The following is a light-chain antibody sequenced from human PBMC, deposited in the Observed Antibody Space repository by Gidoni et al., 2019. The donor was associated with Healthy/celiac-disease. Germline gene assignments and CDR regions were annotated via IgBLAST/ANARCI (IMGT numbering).Light chain of an antibody. CDR2: DAS. Sequence: DIVLTQSPATLSLSPGERATLSCRASQSVSSYLAWYQQQPGQAPRLLIYDASNRATGIPARFSGSGSGTVFTLTISSLEPEDFAVYYCQQRSNWQITFGQGTRLEIK. J-gene: IGKJ5*01. CDR3: QQRSNWQIT. CDR1: QSVSSY. V-gene: IGKV3-11*01.